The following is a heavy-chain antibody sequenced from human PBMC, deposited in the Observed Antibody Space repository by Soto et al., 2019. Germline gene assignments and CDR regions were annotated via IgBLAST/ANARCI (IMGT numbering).Heavy chain of an antibody. J-gene: IGHJ4*02. Sequence: XXTLSLTCAVYRGSFSGYYWSWIRQPPGKGLDWIGELXHSGSXNYNTYIKSRXXISVDKSXXQFSMKLSPMTAPHTAVYYCARYYSSSAKYIDYWGQGALVTVSS. V-gene: IGHV4-34*01. CDR2: LXHSGSX. D-gene: IGHD6-13*01. CDR3: ARYYSSSAKYIDY. CDR1: RGSFSGYY.